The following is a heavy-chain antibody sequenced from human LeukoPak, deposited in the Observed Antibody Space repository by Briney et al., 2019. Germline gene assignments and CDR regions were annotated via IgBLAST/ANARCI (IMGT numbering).Heavy chain of an antibody. CDR2: IFYSGST. D-gene: IGHD6-13*01. V-gene: IGHV4-59*01. J-gene: IGHJ4*02. Sequence: SETLSLTCTVSGVSISGYYWSWIRQSPGKGLEWIGYIFYSGSTNYNPSLKSRVTISVDTSKNQFSLKLNSVTAADTAVYYCARGGDSSSYYLSFEYWGQGTLVTVSS. CDR3: ARGGDSSSYYLSFEY. CDR1: GVSISGYY.